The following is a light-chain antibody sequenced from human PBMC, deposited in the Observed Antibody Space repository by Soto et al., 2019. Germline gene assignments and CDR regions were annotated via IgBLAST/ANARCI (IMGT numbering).Light chain of an antibody. CDR2: GAS. V-gene: IGKV1-39*01. CDR1: QSISSF. Sequence: DIQMTQSPSSLSASVGDRVTITCRAIQSISSFLNCYQQKPGKAPNLLIYGASNLQSGVPSRFSGSGSGTDFTLTISSMQSEDFANYYCQQSSSSLFTFGPGTKVDIK. CDR3: QQSSSSLFT. J-gene: IGKJ3*01.